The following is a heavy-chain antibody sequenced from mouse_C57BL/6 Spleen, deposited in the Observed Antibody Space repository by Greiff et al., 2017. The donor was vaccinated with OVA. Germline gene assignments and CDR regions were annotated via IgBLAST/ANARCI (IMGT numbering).Heavy chain of an antibody. CDR1: GYAFSSSW. V-gene: IGHV1-82*01. J-gene: IGHJ2*01. CDR3: ARSGVIVTTPFDY. Sequence: QVQLQQSGPELVKPGASVKISCKASGYAFSSSWMNWVKQRPGTGLEWIGRIYPGDGDTTYNGKLKGKATLTADKSSSTAYMQLSSRTSEYSAVDFCARSGVIVTTPFDYWGQGTTLTVSS. D-gene: IGHD2-5*01. CDR2: IYPGDGDT.